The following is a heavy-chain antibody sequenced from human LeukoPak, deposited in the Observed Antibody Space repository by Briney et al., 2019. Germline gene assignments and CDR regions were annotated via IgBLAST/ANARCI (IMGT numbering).Heavy chain of an antibody. J-gene: IGHJ6*03. V-gene: IGHV4-59*11. Sequence: SETLSLTCTVSGGSTSSHYWSWIRQPPGKGLEWIGYIYYSGSTNYNPTLKSRVTISVDTSKNQFSLKLSSVTAADTAVYYCARGGEQQLVRFYYYYYMDVWGKGTTVTVSS. CDR3: ARGGEQQLVRFYYYYYMDV. D-gene: IGHD6-13*01. CDR1: GGSTSSHY. CDR2: IYYSGST.